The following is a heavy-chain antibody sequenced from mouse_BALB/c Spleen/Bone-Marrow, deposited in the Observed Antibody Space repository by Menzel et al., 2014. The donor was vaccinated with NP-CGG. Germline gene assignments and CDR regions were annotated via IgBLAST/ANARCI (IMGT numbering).Heavy chain of an antibody. CDR3: TRGKGYTLDY. Sequence: VKLMDSGAELVRPGASVKLSCKTSGYTFTSYWINWVKQRPGQGIEWIGNIFPSDSYSNYNQKFKDKATLTVDKSSSTAYMHLTSPTSEDSAVYYCTRGKGYTLDYWGQGTSVTVSS. CDR2: IFPSDSYS. V-gene: IGHV1-69*02. CDR1: GYTFTSYW. J-gene: IGHJ4*01.